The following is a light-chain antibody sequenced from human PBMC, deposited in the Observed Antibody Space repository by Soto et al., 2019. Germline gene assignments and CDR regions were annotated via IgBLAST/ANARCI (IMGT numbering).Light chain of an antibody. CDR2: DAS. J-gene: IGKJ2*01. CDR1: QSVTNW. V-gene: IGKV1-5*01. Sequence: DIQMTQSPSTLSASVGDRVTITCRASQSVTNWLAWYQQKPGKAPNLLIYDASRLQSGIPSRFSGSGSGTEFTLTISSLQPDDFATYYCQQYTTYPYTFGQGTKVAIK. CDR3: QQYTTYPYT.